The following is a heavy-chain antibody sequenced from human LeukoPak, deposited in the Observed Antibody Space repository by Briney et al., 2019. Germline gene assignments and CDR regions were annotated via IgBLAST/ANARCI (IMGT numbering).Heavy chain of an antibody. CDR1: GGSFSGYY. J-gene: IGHJ6*02. CDR2: INHSGST. Sequence: SETLSLTCAVYGGSFSGYYWSWIRQPPGKGLEWIGEINHSGSTNYNPSLKSRVTISVDTSKNQFSPKLSSVTAADTAVYYCARAPIVVVVAATPYGMDVWGQGTTVTVSS. D-gene: IGHD2-15*01. CDR3: ARAPIVVVVAATPYGMDV. V-gene: IGHV4-34*01.